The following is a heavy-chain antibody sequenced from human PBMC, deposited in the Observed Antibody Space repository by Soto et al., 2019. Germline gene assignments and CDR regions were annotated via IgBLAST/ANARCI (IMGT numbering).Heavy chain of an antibody. D-gene: IGHD1-26*01. CDR3: ARAVGGSYLSDP. Sequence: SPTLSLTCAISGDRVSSTSAAWNWIRQSPSRGLEWLGRTYYRSKWYNDYAVSVKSRITINPDTSKNQFSLQLNSVTPEDTAVYYCARAVGGSYLSDPWGQGTLVTVSS. CDR1: GDRVSSTSAA. CDR2: TYYRSKWYN. V-gene: IGHV6-1*01. J-gene: IGHJ5*02.